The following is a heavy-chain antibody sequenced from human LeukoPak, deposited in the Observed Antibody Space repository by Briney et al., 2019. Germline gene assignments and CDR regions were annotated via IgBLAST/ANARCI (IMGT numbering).Heavy chain of an antibody. CDR3: TRAASSGPLFTYHMDV. CDR2: IYTSGST. D-gene: IGHD3-22*01. Sequence: SETLSLTCTVSGGSISSGTYYWGWIRQPAGKGLEWIGRIYTSGSTNYNPSLKSRVTISVDTSKNQFSLKLTSVTAADTAVYYCTRAASSGPLFTYHMDVWGKGTTVTVSS. CDR1: GGSISSGTYY. V-gene: IGHV4-61*02. J-gene: IGHJ6*03.